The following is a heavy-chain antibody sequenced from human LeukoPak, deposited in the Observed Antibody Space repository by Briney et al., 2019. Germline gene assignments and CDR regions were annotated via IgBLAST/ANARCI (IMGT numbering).Heavy chain of an antibody. V-gene: IGHV7-4-1*02. CDR2: INTDTRNP. J-gene: IGHJ4*02. CDR3: ARIALGLNYGEY. D-gene: IGHD5-24*01. CDR1: GYTFTSYA. Sequence: ASVKVSCKASGYTFTSYAVNWVRQAPGQGLEWIGWINTDTRNPTYAQGFTGRFAFSLDTSVSTAYLQISSLQAEGTPVYDCARIALGLNYGEYWGQGTLVTVSS.